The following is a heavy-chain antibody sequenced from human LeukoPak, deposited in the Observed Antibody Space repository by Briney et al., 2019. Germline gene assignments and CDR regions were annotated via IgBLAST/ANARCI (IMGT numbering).Heavy chain of an antibody. D-gene: IGHD4-17*01. CDR1: GGTFSSYA. V-gene: IGHV1-69*04. CDR3: ARGSPGPYDYGDDSFDY. CDR2: IIPSLGKA. J-gene: IGHJ4*02. Sequence: GASVTVSCKASGGTFSSYAISWVRQAPGQGLEWTGRIIPSLGKANYAQKFQGRVTITADKSTSTAYMALSSLRSADTAVYYCARGSPGPYDYGDDSFDYWGQGTLVTVSS.